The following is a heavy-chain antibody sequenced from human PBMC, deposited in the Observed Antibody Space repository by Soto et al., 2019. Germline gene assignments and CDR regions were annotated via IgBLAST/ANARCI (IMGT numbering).Heavy chain of an antibody. CDR1: GGSFSTYY. D-gene: IGHD3-10*01. Sequence: QVQLQQWGAGLLKPSATLSLTCAVYGGSFSTYYYNWLRQPPGKGLAWIGYLSHSGSTNYNPSLENRVTISVDASKKQFYLKLSSVSAADTAVYYCATGLSVVRGLIWWDQGTLLTVSS. V-gene: IGHV4-34*01. CDR3: ATGLSVVRGLIW. CDR2: LSHSGST. J-gene: IGHJ4*02.